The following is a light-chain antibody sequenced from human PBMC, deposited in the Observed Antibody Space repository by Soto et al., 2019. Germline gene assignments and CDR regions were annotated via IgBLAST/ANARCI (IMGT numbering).Light chain of an antibody. J-gene: IGKJ4*01. CDR2: DAS. Sequence: EIVLTQSPATLSLSPGERATLSCRARQSVSNYLAWYQQKPGQAPRLLIYDASNRATDIPARFSGSGSGTDFSLTISSLEPEDFAVYYCQQRSNWPLTFGGGTKVEIK. CDR1: QSVSNY. V-gene: IGKV3-11*01. CDR3: QQRSNWPLT.